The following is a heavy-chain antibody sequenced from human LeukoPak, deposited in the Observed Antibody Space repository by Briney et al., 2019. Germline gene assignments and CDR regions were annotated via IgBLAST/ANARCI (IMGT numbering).Heavy chain of an antibody. Sequence: ASVKVSCKASGYTFTGYYMNWVRQAPGHGLEWMGWINPNSGGTNYAQKFHGRVTMTRDTSISTAYMELSMLRSDDTAVYYCARDAAAAGPWIRYMDVWGKGTTVTVSS. CDR2: INPNSGGT. V-gene: IGHV1-2*02. J-gene: IGHJ6*03. CDR1: GYTFTGYY. CDR3: ARDAAAAGPWIRYMDV. D-gene: IGHD6-13*01.